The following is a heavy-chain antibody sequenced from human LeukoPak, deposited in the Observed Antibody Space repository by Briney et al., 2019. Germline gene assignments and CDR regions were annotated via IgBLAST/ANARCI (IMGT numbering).Heavy chain of an antibody. CDR1: GFTFSSYS. CDR3: ARLVRTSLDIWSGYYPTDY. V-gene: IGHV3-21*01. J-gene: IGHJ4*02. D-gene: IGHD3-3*01. Sequence: GGSLRLSCAASGFTFSSYSMNWVRQAPGKGLEWVSSISSSSSYIYYADSVKGRFTISRDNAKNSLYLQMNSLRAEDTAVYYCARLVRTSLDIWSGYYPTDYWGQGTLVTVSS. CDR2: ISSSSSYI.